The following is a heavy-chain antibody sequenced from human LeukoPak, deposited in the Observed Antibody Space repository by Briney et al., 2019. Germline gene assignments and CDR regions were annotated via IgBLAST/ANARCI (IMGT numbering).Heavy chain of an antibody. CDR1: GYTFTSYG. V-gene: IGHV1-18*01. CDR2: ISAYNGNT. D-gene: IGHD3-3*01. Sequence: ASVKVSCKASGYTFTSYGISWVRQAPGQGLEWMGWISAYNGNTNYAQKLQGRVTMTTDTSTSTAYMELRSLRSDDTAVYYCARELGYDFWSGDSGFGYWGQGTLVTVSS. J-gene: IGHJ4*02. CDR3: ARELGYDFWSGDSGFGY.